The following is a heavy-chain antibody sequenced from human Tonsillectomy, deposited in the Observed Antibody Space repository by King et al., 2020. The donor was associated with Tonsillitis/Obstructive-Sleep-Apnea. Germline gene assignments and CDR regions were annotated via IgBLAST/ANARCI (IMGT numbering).Heavy chain of an antibody. CDR2: ITSGSSTI. J-gene: IGHJ3*02. CDR1: GFTFNIYS. CDR3: ARTSRDYCGNYFQADGLDI. D-gene: IGHD4-23*01. Sequence: VQLVESGGGLVQPGGSLRLSCAASGFTFNIYSRNWVRQAPGKGLEWVSSITSGSSTISYVDSVKGRFTISRYNAKNSLSLQMKSLRDEDTAVYYCARTSRDYCGNYFQADGLDIWGQGTMVTVSS. V-gene: IGHV3-48*02.